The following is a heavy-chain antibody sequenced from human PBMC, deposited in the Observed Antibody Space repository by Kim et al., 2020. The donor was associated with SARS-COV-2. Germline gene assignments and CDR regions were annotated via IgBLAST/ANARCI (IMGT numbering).Heavy chain of an antibody. Sequence: GGSLRLSCAASGFTFSSFWMHWVRQAPGKGLVWVSRINTDGSITSHADSVKGRFTISRDNAKNTLYLQMNSLRDEDTAVYYCVMDSSGYSDYWGQGTLVTVSS. CDR3: VMDSSGYSDY. V-gene: IGHV3-74*01. CDR2: INTDGSIT. CDR1: GFTFSSFW. D-gene: IGHD3-22*01. J-gene: IGHJ4*02.